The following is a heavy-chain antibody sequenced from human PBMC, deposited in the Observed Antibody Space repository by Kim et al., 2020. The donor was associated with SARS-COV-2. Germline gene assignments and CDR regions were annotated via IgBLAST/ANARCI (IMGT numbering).Heavy chain of an antibody. CDR2: ISSNGGST. Sequence: GGSLRLSCAASGFTFSSYAMHWVRQAPGKGLEYVSAISSNGGSTYYANSVKGRFTISRDNSKNTLYLQMGSLRAEDMAVYYCARGRVMASPFDYWGQGTLVTVSS. J-gene: IGHJ4*02. V-gene: IGHV3-64*01. CDR3: ARGRVMASPFDY. CDR1: GFTFSSYA. D-gene: IGHD2-21*01.